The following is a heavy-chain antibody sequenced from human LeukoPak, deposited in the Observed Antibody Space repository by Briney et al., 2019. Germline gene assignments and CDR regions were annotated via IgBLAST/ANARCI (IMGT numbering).Heavy chain of an antibody. CDR1: GYTFTGYY. D-gene: IGHD3-10*01. CDR3: ARDRGLRLYYYYMDV. V-gene: IGHV1-2*06. J-gene: IGHJ6*03. Sequence: ASVKVSCKASGYTFTGYYMHWLRQAPGQGLEWMGRINPNSGGTNYAQKFQGRVTMTRDTSISTAYMELSRLRSDDTAVYYCARDRGLRLYYYYMDVWGKGTTVTVSS. CDR2: INPNSGGT.